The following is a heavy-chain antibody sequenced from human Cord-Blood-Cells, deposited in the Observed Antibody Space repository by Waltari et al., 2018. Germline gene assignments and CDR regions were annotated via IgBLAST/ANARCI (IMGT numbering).Heavy chain of an antibody. D-gene: IGHD2-8*01. CDR3: AREGGYCTNGVCYTGAAFDI. V-gene: IGHV1-69*06. CDR2: IIPIFGTA. J-gene: IGHJ3*02. CDR1: GGTFSSYA. Sequence: QVQLVQSGADVKKPGSSVKVSCKASGGTFSSYAIRWVRQAPGQGLEWMGGIIPIFGTANYAQKFQGRVTITADKSTSTAYMELSSLRSEDTAVYYCAREGGYCTNGVCYTGAAFDIWGQGTMVTVSS.